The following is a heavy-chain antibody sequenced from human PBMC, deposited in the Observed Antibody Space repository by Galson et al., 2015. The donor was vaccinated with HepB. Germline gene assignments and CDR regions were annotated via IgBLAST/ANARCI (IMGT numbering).Heavy chain of an antibody. CDR1: GFTFNIYG. V-gene: IGHV3-23*01. J-gene: IGHJ4*02. Sequence: SLRLSCAASGFTFNIYGMSWVRQAPGKGLQWVSAISGSGSGTYYADSVKGRFTISRDNSKNTLYLQMNSLRAEDTAVYYCAKDLEYEYGSSGYSGYFDHWGQGTLVTVSS. CDR2: ISGSGSGT. D-gene: IGHD3-22*01. CDR3: AKDLEYEYGSSGYSGYFDH.